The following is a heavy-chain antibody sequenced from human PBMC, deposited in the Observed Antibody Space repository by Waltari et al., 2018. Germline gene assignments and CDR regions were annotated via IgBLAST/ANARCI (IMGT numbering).Heavy chain of an antibody. CDR2: IRFDGSHN. Sequence: QVQLVESGGGVVKPGGSLRLSCKASGLIFSRFDMHWVSQGPGMCLEWVSFIRFDGSHNYYSWSLKGRFTVSRDNSRDTLLLHMKNLESDHPATYFCAGDISVSSPSLWGRGTLVTVSS. D-gene: IGHD3-3*02. J-gene: IGHJ1*01. CDR1: GLIFSRFD. CDR3: AGDISVSSPSL. V-gene: IGHV3-30*02.